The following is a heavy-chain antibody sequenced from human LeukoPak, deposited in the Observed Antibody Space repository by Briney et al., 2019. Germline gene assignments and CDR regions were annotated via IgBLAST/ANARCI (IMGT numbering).Heavy chain of an antibody. CDR1: GYTFISYG. Sequence: ASVKVSCKASGYTFISYGISWVRQAHGQGLEWMGWISAYNGNTNYAQKLQGRVTMTTDTSTSTAYMELRSLRSDDTAVYYCARLKMERYSSGWYALYYFDYWGQGTLVTVSS. J-gene: IGHJ4*02. CDR3: ARLKMERYSSGWYALYYFDY. D-gene: IGHD6-19*01. CDR2: ISAYNGNT. V-gene: IGHV1-18*01.